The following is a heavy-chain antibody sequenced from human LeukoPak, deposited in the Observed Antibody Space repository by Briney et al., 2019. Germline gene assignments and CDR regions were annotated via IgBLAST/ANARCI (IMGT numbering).Heavy chain of an antibody. V-gene: IGHV4-59*08. CDR1: GVSIFSYY. CDR2: THYSGST. CDR3: ARPTAGQQIYYESSPGWFDP. D-gene: IGHD3-22*01. J-gene: IGHJ5*02. Sequence: SETLSLTCTVSGVSIFSYYWNWVRQPPGKGLEWIGYTHYSGSTNYNPSLKSRVTISVDTSKSQFSLKLTSATAADTAVYYCARPTAGQQIYYESSPGWFDPWGQGTLVTVSS.